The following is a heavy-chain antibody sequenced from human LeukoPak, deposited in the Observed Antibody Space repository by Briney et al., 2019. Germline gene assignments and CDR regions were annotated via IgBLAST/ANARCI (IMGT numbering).Heavy chain of an antibody. CDR1: GFTFSSYA. J-gene: IGHJ3*02. CDR2: ISYDGSNK. D-gene: IGHD4-17*01. CDR3: ASMTVTTGNDAFDI. Sequence: GRSLRLSCAASGFTFSSYAMHWVRQAPGKGLEWVAVISYDGSNKYYADSVKGRFTISRDNSKNTLYLQMNSLRAEDTAVYYCASMTVTTGNDAFDIWGQGTMVTVSS. V-gene: IGHV3-30*04.